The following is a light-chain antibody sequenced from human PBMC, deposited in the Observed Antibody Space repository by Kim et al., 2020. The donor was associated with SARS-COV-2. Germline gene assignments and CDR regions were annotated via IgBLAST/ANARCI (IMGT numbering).Light chain of an antibody. CDR2: DAS. J-gene: IGKJ4*01. CDR1: QSVSSY. Sequence: EIVLTQSPATLSLSPGETATLSCRASQSVSSYLAWYQQKPGQAPRLLIYDASNRATGVPARFSGSGSGTDFTLTISSLEPEDFAVYYCQQRSSWPRPFGGGTKVDIK. V-gene: IGKV3-11*01. CDR3: QQRSSWPRP.